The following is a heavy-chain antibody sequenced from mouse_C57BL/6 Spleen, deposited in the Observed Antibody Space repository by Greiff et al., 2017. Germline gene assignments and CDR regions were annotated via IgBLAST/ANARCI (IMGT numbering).Heavy chain of an antibody. D-gene: IGHD2-5*01. J-gene: IGHJ3*01. CDR2: IYPGSGST. CDR3: ARGGIYYSNPAWFAY. CDR1: GYTFTSYW. V-gene: IGHV1-55*01. Sequence: QVQLQQPGAELVKPGASVKMSCKASGYTFTSYWLTWVKQRPGQGLEWIGDIYPGSGSTNYNEKFKSKATLTVDTSSSTAYMQLSSLTSEDSAVYYGARGGIYYSNPAWFAYGGQGTLVTVSA.